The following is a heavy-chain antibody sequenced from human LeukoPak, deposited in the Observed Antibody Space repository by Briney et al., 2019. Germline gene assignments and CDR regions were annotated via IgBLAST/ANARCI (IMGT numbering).Heavy chain of an antibody. Sequence: ASVKVSCKASGYTFPSYGISWVRQAPGQGLEWMGWISAYNGNTNYAQKLQGRVTMTTDTSTSTAYMELRSLRSDDTAVYYCARYRAAAGTFAFGWFDPWGQGTLVTVSS. CDR3: ARYRAAAGTFAFGWFDP. CDR2: ISAYNGNT. D-gene: IGHD6-13*01. CDR1: GYTFPSYG. J-gene: IGHJ5*02. V-gene: IGHV1-18*01.